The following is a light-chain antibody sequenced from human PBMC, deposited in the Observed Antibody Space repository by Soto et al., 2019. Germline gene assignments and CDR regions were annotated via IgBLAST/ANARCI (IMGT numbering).Light chain of an antibody. V-gene: IGKV3-20*01. CDR1: QSVSSH. Sequence: EIVLAQSPATLSLSPGERAALSSRASQSVSSHLAWYQQKPGQAPRLLIYGASNRATGIPDRFSGSGSGTDFILTISRLEPEDFAVYYCQHYDNTPPSVTFGPGTKVDI. CDR2: GAS. CDR3: QHYDNTPPSVT. J-gene: IGKJ3*01.